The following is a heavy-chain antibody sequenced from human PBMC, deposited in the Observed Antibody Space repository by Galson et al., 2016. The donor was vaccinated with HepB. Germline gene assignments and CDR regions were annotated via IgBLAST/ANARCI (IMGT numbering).Heavy chain of an antibody. CDR2: ISRDGMYT. J-gene: IGHJ4*02. D-gene: IGHD6-19*01. V-gene: IGHV3-30*04. CDR1: GFIFSSYA. Sequence: SLRLSCAASGFIFSSYAMHWVRQAPGKGLEWVAVISRDGMYTYYADSVKGRFTISRDTSKNTLYLQMDSLRAEDTAVFYCAKDGGIGWTDFDQWGQGTLVTVSS. CDR3: AKDGGIGWTDFDQ.